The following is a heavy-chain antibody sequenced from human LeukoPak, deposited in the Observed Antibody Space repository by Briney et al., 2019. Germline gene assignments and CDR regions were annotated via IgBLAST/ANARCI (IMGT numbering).Heavy chain of an antibody. J-gene: IGHJ4*02. CDR2: IYYSGST. CDR1: GGSISSYY. D-gene: IGHD3-22*01. Sequence: SETLSLTCTVSGGSISSYYWSWIRQPPGKGLEWIGYIYYSGSTNYNPSLKSRVTISVDTSKNQFSLKLSSVTAADTAVYYCARTSSGYYPRYFDYWGQGTLVTVSP. V-gene: IGHV4-59*01. CDR3: ARTSSGYYPRYFDY.